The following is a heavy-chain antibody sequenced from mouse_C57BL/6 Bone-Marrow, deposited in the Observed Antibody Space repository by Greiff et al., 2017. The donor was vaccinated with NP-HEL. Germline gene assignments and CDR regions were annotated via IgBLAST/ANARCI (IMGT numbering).Heavy chain of an antibody. CDR1: GYTFTSYG. J-gene: IGHJ2*01. CDR3: ARFYYYGSSYY. CDR2: IYPRSGNT. V-gene: IGHV1-81*01. Sequence: VKLMESGAELARPGASVKLSCKASGYTFTSYGISWVKQRTGQGLEWIGEIYPRSGNTYYNEKFKGKATLTADKSSSTAYMELRSLTSEDSAVYFCARFYYYGSSYYWGQGTTLTVSS. D-gene: IGHD1-1*01.